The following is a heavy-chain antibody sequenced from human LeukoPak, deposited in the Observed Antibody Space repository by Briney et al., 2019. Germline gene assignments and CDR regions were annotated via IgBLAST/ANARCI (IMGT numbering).Heavy chain of an antibody. CDR3: ARDISGSSLN. V-gene: IGHV4-61*02. J-gene: IGHJ4*02. CDR1: GGSISSGSYY. CDR2: IYTSGST. Sequence: SETLSLTCTVSGGSISSGSYYWSWIRQPAGKGLEWIGRIYTSGSTNYNPSLKSRVTISVDTSKNQFSLKLSSVTAADTAVYYCARDISGSSLNWGQGTLVTVSS. D-gene: IGHD1-26*01.